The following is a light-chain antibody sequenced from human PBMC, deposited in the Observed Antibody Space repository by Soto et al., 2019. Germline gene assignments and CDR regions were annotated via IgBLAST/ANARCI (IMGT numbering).Light chain of an antibody. CDR2: HAS. CDR3: QQYISYS. CDR1: QSISNW. J-gene: IGKJ1*01. Sequence: DIQMTQSPSTLPASVGDRVTITCRASQSISNWLAWYQQNPGTAPKLLIYHASTLESGVPSRFSGSGSGTEFTLTSSSLQTDDFATYYCQQYISYSFGQGTQVEIK. V-gene: IGKV1-5*01.